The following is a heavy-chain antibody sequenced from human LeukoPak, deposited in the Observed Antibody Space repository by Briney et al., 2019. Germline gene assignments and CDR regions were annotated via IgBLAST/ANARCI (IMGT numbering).Heavy chain of an antibody. CDR3: AKDRNYYDSSGYNDY. CDR1: GFTFSSYA. J-gene: IGHJ4*02. V-gene: IGHV3-23*01. Sequence: PGGSLRLSCAASGFTFSSYAMSWVRQAPGKGLEWVSAISGSGGSTYYADSVKGRFTISRDNSKNTLYLQMNSPRAEDTAVYYCAKDRNYYDSSGYNDYWGQGTLVTVSS. D-gene: IGHD3-22*01. CDR2: ISGSGGST.